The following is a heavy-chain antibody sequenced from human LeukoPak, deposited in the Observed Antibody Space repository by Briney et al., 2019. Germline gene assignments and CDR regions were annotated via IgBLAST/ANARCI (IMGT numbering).Heavy chain of an antibody. CDR1: GGSFSGYY. Sequence: SETLSLTCAVYGGSFSGYYWSWVRQPPGKGLEWIGEINHIGSTNYNPSLKSRVTISVDTSKNQFSLKLSSVTAADTAVYYCASLNWGYHAFDVWGQGTMVTVSS. J-gene: IGHJ3*01. CDR2: INHIGST. D-gene: IGHD7-27*01. CDR3: ASLNWGYHAFDV. V-gene: IGHV4-34*01.